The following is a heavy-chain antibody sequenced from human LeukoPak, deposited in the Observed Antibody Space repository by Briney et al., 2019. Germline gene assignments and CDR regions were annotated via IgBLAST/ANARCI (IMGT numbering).Heavy chain of an antibody. CDR3: ARDRRSSWYEGFDY. J-gene: IGHJ4*02. CDR1: GFTFSSYW. V-gene: IGHV3-7*01. D-gene: IGHD6-13*01. Sequence: PGGSLRLSCAASGFTFSSYWMSWVRQAPGKGREWVANIKQDGSEKYYVDSVKGRFTISRDNAKNSLYLQMNSLRAEDTAVYYCARDRRSSWYEGFDYWGQGTLVTVSS. CDR2: IKQDGSEK.